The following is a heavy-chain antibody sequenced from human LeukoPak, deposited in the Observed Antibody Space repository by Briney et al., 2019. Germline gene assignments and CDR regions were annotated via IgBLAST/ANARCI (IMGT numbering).Heavy chain of an antibody. V-gene: IGHV4-61*01. CDR2: IYDSGST. J-gene: IGHJ4*02. CDR3: ARGRGWLPPG. D-gene: IGHD5-12*01. CDR1: DGSISSGSYY. Sequence: SETLSLTCSVSDGSISSGSYYLNGIRQPPGKGLEWIGQIYDSGSTNYNPSLRSRVTISVDTSKNQISLKLRSVTAADTAVYYCARGRGWLPPGWGLATLVTVSS.